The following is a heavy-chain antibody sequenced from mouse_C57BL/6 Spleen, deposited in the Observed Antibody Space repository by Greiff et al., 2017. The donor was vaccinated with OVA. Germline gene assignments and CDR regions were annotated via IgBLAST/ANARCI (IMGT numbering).Heavy chain of an antibody. CDR2: IRNKANGYTT. D-gene: IGHD3-2*02. V-gene: IGHV7-3*01. Sequence: EVQVVESGGGLVQPGGSLSLSCAASGFTFTDYYMSWVRQPPGKALEWLGFIRNKANGYTTEYSASVKGRFTISRDNSQSILYLQMNALRAEDSATYYCARSDSSGTRYYAMDYWGQGTSVTVSS. J-gene: IGHJ4*01. CDR3: ARSDSSGTRYYAMDY. CDR1: GFTFTDYY.